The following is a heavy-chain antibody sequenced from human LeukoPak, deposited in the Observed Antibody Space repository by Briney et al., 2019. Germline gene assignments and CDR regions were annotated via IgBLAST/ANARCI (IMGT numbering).Heavy chain of an antibody. Sequence: PSETLSLTCTVSGGSISSYYWSWIRQPPGKGLEWIGYIYYSGSTNYNPSLKSRVTISVDTSKYQFSLKLSSVTAADTAVYYCARDVGAVAGFDYWGQGTLVTVSS. V-gene: IGHV4-59*01. D-gene: IGHD6-19*01. CDR1: GGSISSYY. J-gene: IGHJ4*02. CDR2: IYYSGST. CDR3: ARDVGAVAGFDY.